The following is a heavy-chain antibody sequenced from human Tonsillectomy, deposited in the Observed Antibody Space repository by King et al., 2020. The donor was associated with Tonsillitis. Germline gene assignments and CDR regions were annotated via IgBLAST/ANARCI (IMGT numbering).Heavy chain of an antibody. V-gene: IGHV3-13*01. Sequence: VQLVESGGGLVQPGGSLRLSCAASGFKFSAYDMHWVRQPTGKGLEWVSSSHTSGDTRYPASVKGRFTISRENAKNSLYLQINSLGAEDTAIYYCARDGGGAATGSLDFWGQGTLVTVSS. CDR3: ARDGGGAATGSLDF. J-gene: IGHJ4*02. CDR1: GFKFSAYD. D-gene: IGHD6-13*01. CDR2: SHTSGDT.